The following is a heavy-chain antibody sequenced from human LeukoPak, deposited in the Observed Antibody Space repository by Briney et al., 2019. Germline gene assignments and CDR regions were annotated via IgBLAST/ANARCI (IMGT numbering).Heavy chain of an antibody. V-gene: IGHV3-23*01. CDR1: GFSFSIYT. J-gene: IGHJ4*02. CDR2: ISGGGSA. CDR3: ASSGSYRFDY. Sequence: GGSLRLSCAASGFSFSIYTMTWVRQAPGMGLQWVSVISGGGSAYYAGSVKGRFTVSRDNAKNSLYLQMNSLRDEDTAVYYCASSGSYRFDYWGQGTLVTVSS. D-gene: IGHD1-26*01.